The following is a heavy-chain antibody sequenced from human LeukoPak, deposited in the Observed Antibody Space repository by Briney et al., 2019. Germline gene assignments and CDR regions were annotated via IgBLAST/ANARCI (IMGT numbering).Heavy chain of an antibody. J-gene: IGHJ5*02. D-gene: IGHD6-19*01. CDR2: ISTIGSTI. Sequence: GGSLRLSCAASGFTFSSYEMNWVRQAPGKGLEWVSYISTIGSTIYYPDSVKGRFTISRDNAKNSLYLQMNSLRAEDTAVYYCARDPSSGWYLKGWFDPWGQGTLVTVSS. V-gene: IGHV3-48*03. CDR1: GFTFSSYE. CDR3: ARDPSSGWYLKGWFDP.